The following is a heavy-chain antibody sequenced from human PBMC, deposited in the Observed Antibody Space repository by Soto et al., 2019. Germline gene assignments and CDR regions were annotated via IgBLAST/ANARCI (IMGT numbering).Heavy chain of an antibody. J-gene: IGHJ6*02. Sequence: EVQLVESGGGLVQPGGSLRLSCAASGFTFSSYWMHWVRQAPGKGLVWVSRINSDGSGAYYADPVKGRITISRDNAKNTVYLQMNSLRAEHTAVYSCARGLKNYYGMDVWGQGTTVTVSS. CDR3: ARGLKNYYGMDV. V-gene: IGHV3-74*01. CDR1: GFTFSSYW. CDR2: INSDGSGA.